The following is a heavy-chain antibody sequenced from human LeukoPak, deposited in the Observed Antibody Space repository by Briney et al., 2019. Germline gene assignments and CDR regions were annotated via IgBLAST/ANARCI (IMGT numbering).Heavy chain of an antibody. CDR1: GYTFTSYD. V-gene: IGHV1-8*01. D-gene: IGHD3-10*01. CDR2: MNPNSGNT. Sequence: ASVKVSCKASGYTFTSYDINWVRQATGQGLEWMGWMNPNSGNTGYAQKFQGRVTMTRNTSISTAYMELSSLRSEDTAVYYCARFSPRSRPLWFGEFPQEGFDPWGQGTLVTVSS. CDR3: ARFSPRSRPLWFGEFPQEGFDP. J-gene: IGHJ5*02.